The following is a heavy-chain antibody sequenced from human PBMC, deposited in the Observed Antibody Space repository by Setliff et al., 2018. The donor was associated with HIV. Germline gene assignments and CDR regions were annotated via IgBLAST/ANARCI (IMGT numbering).Heavy chain of an antibody. CDR2: VSGSGTAT. V-gene: IGHV3-23*01. Sequence: LRLSCGASGFTFSSFAMNWVRHAPGKGLEWVSAVSGSGTATEYADSVKGRFTISRDNSKSALYLEMNNLRAEDTAIYYCAKGLDYVDSSGYSYFRLWGQGTQVTVSS. J-gene: IGHJ4*02. D-gene: IGHD3-22*01. CDR3: AKGLDYVDSSGYSYFRL. CDR1: GFTFSSFA.